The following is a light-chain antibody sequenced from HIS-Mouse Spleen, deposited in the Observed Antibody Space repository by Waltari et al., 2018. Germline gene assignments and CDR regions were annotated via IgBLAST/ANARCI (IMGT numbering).Light chain of an antibody. CDR1: QSVSSSY. J-gene: IGKJ4*01. Sequence: EIVLTQSPGTLSLSPGERATLSCRASQSVSSSYLAWYQQKPGQAPRLLIYGASSRATGIPDRFSGGGSGTDFTLTISGLEPEAFSVYYCQQYGRSRLTFGGGTKVEIK. V-gene: IGKV3-20*01. CDR3: QQYGRSRLT. CDR2: GAS.